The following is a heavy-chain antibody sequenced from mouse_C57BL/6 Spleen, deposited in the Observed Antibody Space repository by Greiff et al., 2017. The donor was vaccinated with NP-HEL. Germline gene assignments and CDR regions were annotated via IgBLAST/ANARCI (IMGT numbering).Heavy chain of an antibody. CDR2: IRNRANGYTT. J-gene: IGHJ3*01. D-gene: IGHD2-3*01. V-gene: IGHV7-3*01. CDR3: ARSSHYDGYAY. Sequence: EVMLVESGGGLVQPGGSLSLSCAASGFTFTDYYMSWVRQPPGKALEWLGFIRNRANGYTTEYSASVKGRFTISRDNSQSILYLQMNALRAEDSATYYCARSSHYDGYAYWGQGTLVTVSA. CDR1: GFTFTDYY.